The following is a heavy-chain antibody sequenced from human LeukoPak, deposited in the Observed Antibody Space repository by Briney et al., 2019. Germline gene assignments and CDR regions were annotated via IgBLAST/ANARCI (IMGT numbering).Heavy chain of an antibody. CDR2: IYPGNSDP. J-gene: IGHJ4*02. CDR1: GYSFSSNW. V-gene: IGHV5-51*01. Sequence: GESLKICCKGSGYSFSSNWICCGRQMPGKRLEWMGIIYPGNSDPRYSPSFHGQVTISVDKSISTAYLEWSSLKASDTAMYYCARHPGDYWGQGTLVTASS. CDR3: ARHPGDY.